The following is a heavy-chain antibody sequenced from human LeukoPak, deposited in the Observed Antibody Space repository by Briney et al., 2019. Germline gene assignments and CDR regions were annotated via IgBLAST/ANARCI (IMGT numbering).Heavy chain of an antibody. CDR2: IRYDGDYK. Sequence: PGGSLRLSCTASGFIFSNYGIHWVRQAPGKGLEWVAFIRYDGDYKFYADSVKGRFTISRDNFKNTLYLQMNSLRTEDSAVYYCAKDRGYSGSYFDYWGQGTLVTVSS. D-gene: IGHD1-26*01. CDR1: GFIFSNYG. CDR3: AKDRGYSGSYFDY. V-gene: IGHV3-30*02. J-gene: IGHJ4*02.